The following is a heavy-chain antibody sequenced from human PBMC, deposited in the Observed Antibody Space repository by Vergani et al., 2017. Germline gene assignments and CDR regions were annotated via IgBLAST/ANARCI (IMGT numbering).Heavy chain of an antibody. CDR3: AKGRDKWGFGNWYFDL. J-gene: IGHJ2*01. CDR2: ISGSGGST. V-gene: IGHV3-23*04. Sequence: VQLVESGGGVVQPGRSLRLSCAASGFTFSSYAMSWVRQAPGKGLEWVSAISGSGGSTYYADSVKGRFTISRDNSKNTLYLQMNSLRAEDTAVYYCAKGRDKWGFGNWYFDLWGRGTLVTVSS. CDR1: GFTFSSYA. D-gene: IGHD7-27*01.